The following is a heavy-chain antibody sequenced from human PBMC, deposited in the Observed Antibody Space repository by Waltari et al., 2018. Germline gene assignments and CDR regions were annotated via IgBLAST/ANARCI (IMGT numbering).Heavy chain of an antibody. CDR3: ASLLNYGAGAFDI. V-gene: IGHV3-33*01. J-gene: IGHJ3*02. CDR2: IWYDGSNK. Sequence: QVQLVESGGGVVQPGRSLRLSCAASGFTFSSYGMHWVRQAPGKGLGWVAVIWYDGSNKYYADSVKGRFTISRDNSKNTLYLQMNSLRAEDTAVYYCASLLNYGAGAFDIWGQGTMVTVSS. CDR1: GFTFSSYG. D-gene: IGHD4-17*01.